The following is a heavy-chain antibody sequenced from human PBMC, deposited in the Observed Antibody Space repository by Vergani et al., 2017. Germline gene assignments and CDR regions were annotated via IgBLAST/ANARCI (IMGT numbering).Heavy chain of an antibody. Sequence: EVDLVESGGGLAQPGGSLRLSCEASGITFWKFGMHWVRQGPGKGLEWVSGISWNSGAVDYADSVRGRFTISRDNAKNSLFLEMNSLRFEDTAVYFCVNDNDYASDGPFDLWGRGTLVTVSS. CDR2: ISWNSGAV. V-gene: IGHV3-9*01. D-gene: IGHD3-16*01. CDR1: GITFWKFG. J-gene: IGHJ2*01. CDR3: VNDNDYASDGPFDL.